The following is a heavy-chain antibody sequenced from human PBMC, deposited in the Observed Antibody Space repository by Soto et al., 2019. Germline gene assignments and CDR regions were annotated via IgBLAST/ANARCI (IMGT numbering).Heavy chain of an antibody. J-gene: IGHJ4*02. CDR1: GFTFSSYA. D-gene: IGHD3-16*01. V-gene: IGHV3-23*01. CDR2: ITGSGGAT. Sequence: EVQLLESGGGLVQVGGSLRLSCAASGFTFSSYAMSWVRQAPGKGLEWVSAITGSGGATYHADSVEGRFTISRDNSKNTLYLQMNTLRAEDTAVYYCAKRGSYGPGTYYFDYWVQGTLVIVSS. CDR3: AKRGSYGPGTYYFDY.